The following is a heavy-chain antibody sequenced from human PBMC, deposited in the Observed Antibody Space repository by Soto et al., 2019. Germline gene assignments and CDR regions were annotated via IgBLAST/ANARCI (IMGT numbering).Heavy chain of an antibody. CDR1: GGSISSGGYY. Sequence: QVQLQESGPGLVKPSQTLSLTCTVSGGSISSGGYYWSWIRQHPGKGLEWIGYIYYSGSTYYNPSLKSRVTRSVDTSKNQFSLKLSSVTAADTAVYYCARAPPRIRGYSGYVLGGFDPWGQGTLVTVSS. D-gene: IGHD5-12*01. CDR3: ARAPPRIRGYSGYVLGGFDP. J-gene: IGHJ5*02. V-gene: IGHV4-31*03. CDR2: IYYSGST.